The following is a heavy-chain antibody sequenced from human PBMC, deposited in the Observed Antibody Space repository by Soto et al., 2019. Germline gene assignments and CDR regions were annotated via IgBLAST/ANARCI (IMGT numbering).Heavy chain of an antibody. V-gene: IGHV1-3*01. CDR2: INAGNGNT. J-gene: IGHJ2*01. CDR3: ARGGSLYWYFDL. CDR1: GYTFTIYA. Sequence: ASVKVSCKASGYTFTIYATHWVRQAPGQRLEWMGWINAGNGNTKYSQKFQGRVTITRDTSASTAYMELSSLRSEDTAVYYCARGGSLYWYFDLWGRGTLVTVSS. D-gene: IGHD1-26*01.